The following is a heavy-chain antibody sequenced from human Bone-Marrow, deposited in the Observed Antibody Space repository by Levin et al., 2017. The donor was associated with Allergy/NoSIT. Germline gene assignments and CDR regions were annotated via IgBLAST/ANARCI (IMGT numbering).Heavy chain of an antibody. CDR1: GYTFTNYY. V-gene: IGHV1-46*01. D-gene: IGHD3-10*01. CDR3: ARANFYDSGSYSDYFFDY. CDR2: INPSGGRT. J-gene: IGHJ4*02. Sequence: ASVKVSCKASGYTFTNYYIHWVRQAPGQGLEWVGVINPSGGRTNYAQRFQGRVTMTWDTSTNTVYVELSSLRSEDTAMYYCARANFYDSGSYSDYFFDYWGQGTLVTVSS.